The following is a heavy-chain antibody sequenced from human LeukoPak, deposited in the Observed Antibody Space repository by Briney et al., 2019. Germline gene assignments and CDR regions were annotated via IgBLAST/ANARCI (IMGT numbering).Heavy chain of an antibody. CDR1: GGSISSGSYY. CDR2: IYTSGST. V-gene: IGHV4-61*02. Sequence: SQTLSLTCTVSGGSISSGSYYWSWLRQPAGKGLEWIGRIYTSGSTNYNPSLKSRVTKSVDTSKNQFSLKLSSVTAADTAVYYCARDKNWVFDYWGQGTLVTVSS. D-gene: IGHD7-27*01. J-gene: IGHJ4*02. CDR3: ARDKNWVFDY.